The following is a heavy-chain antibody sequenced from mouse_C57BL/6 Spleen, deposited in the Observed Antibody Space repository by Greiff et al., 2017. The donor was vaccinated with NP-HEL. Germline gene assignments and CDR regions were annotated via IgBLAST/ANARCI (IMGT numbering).Heavy chain of an antibody. CDR1: GYTFTDYY. CDR2: INPNNGGT. Sequence: EVQLQQSGPELVKPGASVKISCKASGYTFTDYYMNWVKQSHGKSLEWIGDINPNNGGTSYNQKFKGKATLTVDKSSSTAYMELRSLTSEDSAVYYCARHWAAMDYWGQGTSVTVSS. D-gene: IGHD4-1*01. V-gene: IGHV1-26*01. CDR3: ARHWAAMDY. J-gene: IGHJ4*01.